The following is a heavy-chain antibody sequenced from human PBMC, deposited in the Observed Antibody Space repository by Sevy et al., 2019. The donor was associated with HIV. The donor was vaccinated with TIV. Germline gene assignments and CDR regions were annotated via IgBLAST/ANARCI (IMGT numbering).Heavy chain of an antibody. J-gene: IGHJ5*02. CDR1: GFTFSSSA. V-gene: IGHV3-23*01. Sequence: GGYLRLSCAASGFTFSSSAMTWVRQAPGKGLEWVSAITNNGGSTFYADSVKGRFTISRDISQNTLFLQMNSLRAEDPAVYYCAKCLGPVTNQWAFDPWGQGTLVTVSS. CDR3: AKCLGPVTNQWAFDP. CDR2: ITNNGGST. D-gene: IGHD4-17*01.